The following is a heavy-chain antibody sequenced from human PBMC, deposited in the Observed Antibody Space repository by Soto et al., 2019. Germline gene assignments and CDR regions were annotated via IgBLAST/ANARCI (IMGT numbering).Heavy chain of an antibody. CDR3: ARDDDYGDYVKMVLWDY. CDR1: GGTFSSYT. CDR2: IIPILGIA. J-gene: IGHJ4*02. V-gene: IGHV1-69*04. Sequence: SVKVSCKASGGTFSSYTISWVRQAPVQGLEWMGRIIPILGIANYAQKFQGRVTITADKSTSTAYMELSSLRSDDTAVYYCARDDDYGDYVKMVLWDYWGQETLVTVSS. D-gene: IGHD4-17*01.